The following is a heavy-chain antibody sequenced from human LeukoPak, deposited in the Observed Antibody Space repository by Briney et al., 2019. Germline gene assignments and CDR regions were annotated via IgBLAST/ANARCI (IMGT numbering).Heavy chain of an antibody. V-gene: IGHV4-4*02. CDR2: IYHSGST. Sequence: SETLSLTCAVSGGSISSSNWWSWVRQPPGKGLEWIGEIYHSGSTNYNPSLKSRVTISVDKSKNQFSLKLSSVTAADTAVYYCARDVLLDTKHLLKYYYHYAMDAWGQGTAVTVSS. D-gene: IGHD5-18*01. CDR3: ARDVLLDTKHLLKYYYHYAMDA. J-gene: IGHJ6*02. CDR1: GGSISSSNW.